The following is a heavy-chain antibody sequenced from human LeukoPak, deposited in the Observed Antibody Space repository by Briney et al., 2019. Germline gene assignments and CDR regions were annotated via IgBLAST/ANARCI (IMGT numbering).Heavy chain of an antibody. CDR3: AKSYSSSWSRYYFDY. D-gene: IGHD6-13*01. J-gene: IGHJ4*02. Sequence: GGSLRLSCAPSGFTFSSYAMSWVRHPPGKGLEWVSAISGSGGSTYYADSVKGRFTISRDNSKNTLYLQMNSLRAEDTAVYYCAKSYSSSWSRYYFDYWGQGTLVTVSS. CDR1: GFTFSSYA. V-gene: IGHV3-23*01. CDR2: ISGSGGST.